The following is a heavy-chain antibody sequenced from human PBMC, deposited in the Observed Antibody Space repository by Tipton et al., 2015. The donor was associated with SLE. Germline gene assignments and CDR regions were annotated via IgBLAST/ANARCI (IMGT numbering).Heavy chain of an antibody. Sequence: SLRLSCTASGLTSGASAMSWVRQAPGMGLEWVGSLKNKAHGGTAHYAASVEGRFTISRDESKSIAFLQMNSLGIEDTAVYYSTLTPTRIVACLGDAWGHGTLVNVSS. J-gene: IGHJ1*01. D-gene: IGHD2/OR15-2a*01. V-gene: IGHV3-49*04. CDR2: LKNKAHGGTA. CDR1: GLTSGASA. CDR3: TLTPTRIVACLGDA.